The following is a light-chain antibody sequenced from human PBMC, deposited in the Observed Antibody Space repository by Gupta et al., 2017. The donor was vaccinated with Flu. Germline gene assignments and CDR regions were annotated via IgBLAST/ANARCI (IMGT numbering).Light chain of an antibody. CDR1: EDISKY. CDR3: QQDEDGPHLT. J-gene: IGKJ3*01. V-gene: IGKV1-33*01. CDR2: DAS. Sequence: SALSASVGDRVASTCQASEDISKYLNWYQQKPGKAPKLLIYDASNWETGVPSRFSGSGYGTHFTLSISSRQPEDIGPYYCQQDEDGPHLTFGHGNKVDVK.